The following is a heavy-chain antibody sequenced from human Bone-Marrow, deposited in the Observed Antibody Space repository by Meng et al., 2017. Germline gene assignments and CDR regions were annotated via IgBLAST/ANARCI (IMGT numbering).Heavy chain of an antibody. D-gene: IGHD6-13*01. J-gene: IGHJ4*02. CDR1: GYTFTSYA. Sequence: QVQLLQSGAEVKKPWASVKVSCKASGYTFTSYAIHWVRQAPGESLEWMGWINAGNGQTKYSERFQGRVAIARDTSANTAYMELSSLTSEDTAVYYCARGGIAAAAYSDHWGQGTLVTVSS. CDR3: ARGGIAAAAYSDH. CDR2: INAGNGQT. V-gene: IGHV1-3*01.